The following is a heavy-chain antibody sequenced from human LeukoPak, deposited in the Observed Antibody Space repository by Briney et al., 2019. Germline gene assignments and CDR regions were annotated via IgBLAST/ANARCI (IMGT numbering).Heavy chain of an antibody. Sequence: ASVKVSCKASGYTFTAYYMHWVRQAPGQGPEWMGWINPNSGVTNYAQKFQGRIIMTSDTSISTAYMEFSRLRSDDTAMYYCARDLGVTVRPFSLFYWGQGTLVTVSS. CDR1: GYTFTAYY. V-gene: IGHV1-2*02. CDR2: INPNSGVT. D-gene: IGHD6-6*01. CDR3: ARDLGVTVRPFSLFY. J-gene: IGHJ4*02.